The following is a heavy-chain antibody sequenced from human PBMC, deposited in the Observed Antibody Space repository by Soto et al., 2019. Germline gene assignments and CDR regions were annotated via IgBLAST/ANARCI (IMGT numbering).Heavy chain of an antibody. Sequence: TSETLSLTCSVSGGSISTVGHYWTWIRQPPGKGLEWIGSIYHTGSTYYSKSLRSRLTMSVDTSKSQFSLRLSSVTAADTAVYYCARATGTLRSRNCDYWGQGSLVTVSS. J-gene: IGHJ4*02. D-gene: IGHD1-1*01. V-gene: IGHV4-31*03. CDR3: ARATGTLRSRNCDY. CDR2: IYHTGST. CDR1: GGSISTVGHY.